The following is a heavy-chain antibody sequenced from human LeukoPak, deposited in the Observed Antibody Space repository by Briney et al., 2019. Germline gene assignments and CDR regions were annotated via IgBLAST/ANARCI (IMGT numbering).Heavy chain of an antibody. CDR3: ASNVDTAMVGAFDI. CDR2: IKQDGSEK. D-gene: IGHD5-18*01. CDR1: GFTFCSYW. V-gene: IGHV3-7*01. Sequence: SGGSLRLSSAASGFTFCSYWMSWVRQAPGEWPGRVASIKQDGSEKYYVDSVKGRFTISRDNAKNSLYLQMNSLRAEDTAVYYCASNVDTAMVGAFDIWGQGTMVTVSS. J-gene: IGHJ3*02.